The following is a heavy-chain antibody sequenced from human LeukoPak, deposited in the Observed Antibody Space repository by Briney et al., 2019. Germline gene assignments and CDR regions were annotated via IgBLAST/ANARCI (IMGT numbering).Heavy chain of an antibody. CDR1: GYTFTGYY. J-gene: IGHJ3*02. CDR3: ARILSSCPTRGAFDI. Sequence: ASVKVSCKASGYTFTGYYMHWVRQAPGQGLEWMGWINPNSGGTNYAQKFQGRVTMTRDTSISTAYMELSRLRSDDTAVYYCARILSSCPTRGAFDIWGQGTMVTVSS. D-gene: IGHD6-13*01. V-gene: IGHV1-2*02. CDR2: INPNSGGT.